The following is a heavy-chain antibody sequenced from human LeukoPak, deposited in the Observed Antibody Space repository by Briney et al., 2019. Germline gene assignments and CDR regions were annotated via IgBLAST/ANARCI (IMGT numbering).Heavy chain of an antibody. Sequence: ASVTVSCKASGYTFTSYYMHWVRQAPGQGLEGMGRINPNSGGTNYAQKFQGRVTMTRDTSISTAYMELSRLRYDDAAMCFCAREVGGSYYAFDIWGQGTMVTVSS. CDR3: AREVGGSYYAFDI. V-gene: IGHV1-2*02. J-gene: IGHJ3*02. CDR1: GYTFTSYY. CDR2: INPNSGGT. D-gene: IGHD1-26*01.